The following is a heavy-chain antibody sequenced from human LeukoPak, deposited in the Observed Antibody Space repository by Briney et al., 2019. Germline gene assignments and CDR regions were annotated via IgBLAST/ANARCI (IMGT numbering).Heavy chain of an antibody. CDR3: ARALGYCSGGSCTRGCNWFDP. J-gene: IGHJ5*02. V-gene: IGHV4-39*01. Sequence: PSETLSLTCTVSGGSISSSDYYWGWLRQPPGKGLEWIGSIYYGGSTYYNPSLKSRVTISVDTSMNQFSLKLSFVTIADTAVYYCARALGYCSGGSCTRGCNWFDPWGQGTLVTVPS. CDR2: IYYGGST. D-gene: IGHD2-15*01. CDR1: GGSISSSDYY.